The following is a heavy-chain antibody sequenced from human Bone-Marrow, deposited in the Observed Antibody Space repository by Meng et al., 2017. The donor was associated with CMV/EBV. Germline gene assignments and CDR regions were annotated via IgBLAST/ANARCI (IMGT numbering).Heavy chain of an antibody. CDR2: ISWNSGSI. J-gene: IGHJ6*01. D-gene: IGHD3-16*01. V-gene: IGHV3-9*01. CDR1: GFTFDDYA. CDR3: AKGRWGHYYYGMDV. Sequence: SLKISCAASGFTFDDYAMHWVRQAPGKGLEWVSGISWNSGSIGYADSVKGRFTISRDNAKNSLYLQMNSLRAEDTALYYCAKGRWGHYYYGMDVWGQGPTVTVSS.